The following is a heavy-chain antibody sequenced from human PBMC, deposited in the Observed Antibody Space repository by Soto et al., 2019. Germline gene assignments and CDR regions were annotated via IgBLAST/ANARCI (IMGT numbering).Heavy chain of an antibody. Sequence: PSETLSPTCTVSGGSMSSYYWSWIRQSPGKVLEWIGYIYYSGSTNYNPSLKSRVTMSVDTPKNQFSLKLSSVTAADTAVYYCARRGYGPGFPYYYGMDVWGQGTTVT. D-gene: IGHD3-10*01. CDR3: ARRGYGPGFPYYYGMDV. CDR1: GGSMSSYY. V-gene: IGHV4-59*01. J-gene: IGHJ6*02. CDR2: IYYSGST.